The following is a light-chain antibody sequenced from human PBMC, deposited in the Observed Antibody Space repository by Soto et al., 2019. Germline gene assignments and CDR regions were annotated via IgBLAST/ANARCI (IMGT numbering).Light chain of an antibody. CDR3: QKYNTYSWT. CDR2: GSS. J-gene: IGKJ1*01. Sequence: VLPQSPGTLSLSPGDSATLSCRASQRVSSTYLAWYQHQPGQAPRLLIYGSSNRATGIPDRLSGSGSGTELALTISSLQPDDFATYYCQKYNTYSWTCGPGTEGDI. V-gene: IGKV3-20*01. CDR1: QRVSSTY.